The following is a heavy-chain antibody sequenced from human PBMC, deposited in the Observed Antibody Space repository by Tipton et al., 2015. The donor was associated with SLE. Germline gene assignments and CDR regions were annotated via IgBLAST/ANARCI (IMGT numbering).Heavy chain of an antibody. CDR3: ARGRVSSNYYRHVNMAF. CDR2: IYHRGRT. V-gene: IGHV4-38-2*02. CDR1: GYSISDGYY. Sequence: TLSLTCSVSGYSISDGYYWGWIRQPPGKGLEWIASIYHRGRTYYNPSLRSRAAISVDTYNNRFALKLTSVTAAVAAVYYCARGRVSSNYYRHVNMAFWGQGTLVIVSS. J-gene: IGHJ4*02. D-gene: IGHD3-22*01.